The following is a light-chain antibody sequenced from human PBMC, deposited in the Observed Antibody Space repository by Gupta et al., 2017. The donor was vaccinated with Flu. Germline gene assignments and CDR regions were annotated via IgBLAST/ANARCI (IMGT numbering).Light chain of an antibody. V-gene: IGKV3-20*01. CDR2: GAS. J-gene: IGKJ1*01. CDR1: QTLSGNY. Sequence: EIVLTQSPGILSLPPGERATLSCRASQTLSGNYIAWYRQRPGQTPTLLMYGASYRATGVPDRFRGSGSGADFTLTISRLEPEDFAVYYCQQYDDSPTFGQGTKVEIK. CDR3: QQYDDSPT.